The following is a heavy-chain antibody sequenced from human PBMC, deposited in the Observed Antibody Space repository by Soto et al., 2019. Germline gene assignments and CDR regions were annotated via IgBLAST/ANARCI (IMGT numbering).Heavy chain of an antibody. D-gene: IGHD6-13*01. CDR3: ARHRFSSSWNLDY. J-gene: IGHJ4*02. Sequence: GESLKISCKGSGYSFTSYWIGWVRQMPGKGLEWMGIIYPGDSDTRYSPSFQGQVTISADKSISTAYLQWSSLKASDTAMYYCARHRFSSSWNLDYWGPATLVTVSS. CDR1: GYSFTSYW. V-gene: IGHV5-51*01. CDR2: IYPGDSDT.